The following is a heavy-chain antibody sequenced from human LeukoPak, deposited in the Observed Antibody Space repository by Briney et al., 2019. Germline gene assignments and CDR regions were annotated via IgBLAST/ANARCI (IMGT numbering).Heavy chain of an antibody. CDR1: GGSISSSNSY. V-gene: IGHV4-39*07. CDR2: IYYSGST. J-gene: IGHJ4*02. D-gene: IGHD6-19*01. CDR3: ARDVAVAGPFDY. Sequence: SETLSLTCTVSGGSISSSNSYWGWIRQPPGKGLEWIGTIYYSGSTYYDPSLKSRVTISVDTSKNQFSLKLSSVTAADTAVYYCARDVAVAGPFDYWGQGTLVTVSS.